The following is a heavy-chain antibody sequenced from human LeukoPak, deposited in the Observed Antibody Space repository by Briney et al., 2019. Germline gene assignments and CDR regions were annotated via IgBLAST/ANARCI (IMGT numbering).Heavy chain of an antibody. CDR1: GGSISSYY. J-gene: IGHJ6*03. CDR3: ARDSPDIVVVPAAIGAGYYYYMDV. Sequence: SETLSLTCTVSGGSISSYYWSWIRQPPGKGLEWIGYIYYSGSTNYNPSLKSRVTISVDTSKNQFSLKLSSVTAADTAVYYCARDSPDIVVVPAAIGAGYYYYMDVWGKGTTVTVSS. D-gene: IGHD2-2*02. V-gene: IGHV4-59*01. CDR2: IYYSGST.